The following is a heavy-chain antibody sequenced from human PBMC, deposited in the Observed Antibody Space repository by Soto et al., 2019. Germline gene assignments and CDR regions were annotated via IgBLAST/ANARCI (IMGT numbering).Heavy chain of an antibody. CDR1: GFTFSYRY. Sequence: PGGSLRLSCAASGFTFSYRYMDWVRQAPGKGLEWVGRTKNKANSYTTEYAASVKGRFTISRDYSRDSVYLQMNSLKTDDTAVYYCTIEGAYPGPDFDYWGQGTLVTVS. CDR3: TIEGAYPGPDFDY. V-gene: IGHV3-72*01. CDR2: TKNKANSYTT. J-gene: IGHJ4*02. D-gene: IGHD3-16*01.